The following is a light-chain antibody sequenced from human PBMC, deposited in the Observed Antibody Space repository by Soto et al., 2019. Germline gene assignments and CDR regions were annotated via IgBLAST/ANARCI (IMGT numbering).Light chain of an antibody. Sequence: QSVLTQPPSVSGAPGQRVTISCTGRSSNIGAGYDVHWYQQLPGTAAKVLIYGNRNRPSGVPDRLSGSKSGTSASLAITGRQAGDEADYYCQSYDSSLSGSIFGGGTKLIVL. CDR2: GNR. J-gene: IGLJ2*01. CDR3: QSYDSSLSGSI. CDR1: SSNIGAGYD. V-gene: IGLV1-40*01.